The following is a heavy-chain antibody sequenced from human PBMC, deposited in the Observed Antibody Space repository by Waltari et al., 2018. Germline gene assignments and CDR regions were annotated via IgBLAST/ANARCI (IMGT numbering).Heavy chain of an antibody. J-gene: IGHJ4*02. D-gene: IGHD3-22*01. CDR1: GGSISSYY. V-gene: IGHV4-59*01. Sequence: QVQLQESGPGLVKPSETLSLTCTVSGGSISSYYWSWIRQPPGKGLEWIGYIYYSGSTNYNPSLKSRVTISVDTSKNQFSLKLSSVTAADTAVYYCARRASSGYPLYFDYWGQGTLVTVSS. CDR3: ARRASSGYPLYFDY. CDR2: IYYSGST.